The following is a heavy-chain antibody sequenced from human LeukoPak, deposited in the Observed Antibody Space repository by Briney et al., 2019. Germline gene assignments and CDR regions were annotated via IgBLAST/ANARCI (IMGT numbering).Heavy chain of an antibody. CDR2: IYDSGST. CDR3: AREGSANYGSHPYFDY. CDR1: GGSISSGGYS. Sequence: PSETLSLTCAVSGGSISSGGYSWSWIRQPPGKGLEWIGYIYDSGSTQYNPSLKSRVTISVDRSKNQFSLKLSSVTAADTAVYYCAREGSANYGSHPYFDYWGQGTLVTVSS. D-gene: IGHD3-10*01. V-gene: IGHV4-30-2*01. J-gene: IGHJ4*02.